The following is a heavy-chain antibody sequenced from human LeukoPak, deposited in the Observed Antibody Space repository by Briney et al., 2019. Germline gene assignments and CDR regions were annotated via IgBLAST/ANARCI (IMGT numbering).Heavy chain of an antibody. D-gene: IGHD2-15*01. CDR2: IYYSGST. CDR3: VGGRAEYFQA. J-gene: IGHJ1*01. Sequence: SETLSLTCTVSGGSISSSSYYWGWLRQPPGKGLEWIGSIYYSGSTYYNPSLKSRVTISLDTSKNQFSLKLRSMTAADTAVYYCVGGRAEYFQAWGPGTLLTVSS. CDR1: GGSISSSSYY. V-gene: IGHV4-39*01.